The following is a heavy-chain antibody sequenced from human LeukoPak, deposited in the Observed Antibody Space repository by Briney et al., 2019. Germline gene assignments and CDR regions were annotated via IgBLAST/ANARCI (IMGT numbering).Heavy chain of an antibody. V-gene: IGHV4-34*01. J-gene: IGHJ4*02. CDR1: GGSFSGYY. CDR3: ARGLSY. CDR2: INHSGST. Sequence: SETLSLTCAVYGGSFSGYYWSWIRQPPGKGLEWIGEINHSGSTNYNPSLKSRVTISVDTSKNQFSLKLSSVTAADTAVYYCARGLSYWGQGTLVTVSS.